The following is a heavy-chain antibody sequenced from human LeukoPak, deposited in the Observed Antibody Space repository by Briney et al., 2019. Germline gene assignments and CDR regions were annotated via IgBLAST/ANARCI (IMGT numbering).Heavy chain of an antibody. CDR3: ARTRLSSDC. CDR2: IKQDGSDK. D-gene: IGHD2/OR15-2a*01. J-gene: IGHJ4*02. V-gene: IGHV3-7*01. Sequence: PGGSLRLSCAASGFTFSSYEMNWVRQAPGKGLEWVASIKQDGSDKNYVDSVKGRFTISRDNAKNSLYLQMNSLRDEDTAVYYCARTRLSSDCWGQGTLVTVSS. CDR1: GFTFSSYE.